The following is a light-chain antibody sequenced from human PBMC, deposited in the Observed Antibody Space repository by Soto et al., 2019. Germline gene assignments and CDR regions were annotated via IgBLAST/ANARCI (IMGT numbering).Light chain of an antibody. V-gene: IGLV2-14*03. J-gene: IGLJ2*01. CDR1: ASDFGGCGN. CDR3: SSSSGRSYIVL. CDR2: DVN. Sequence: QSALTQPASVSGSPGQSIAISCTGTASDFGGCGNLSWYQQHPGRAPKLIIYDVNYRPSGVSDRFSASKSGNTASLTISGLQSEDEADYYCSSSSGRSYIVLFGGGTKLTVL.